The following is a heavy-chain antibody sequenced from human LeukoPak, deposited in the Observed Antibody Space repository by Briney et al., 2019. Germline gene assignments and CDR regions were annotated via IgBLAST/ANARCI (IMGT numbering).Heavy chain of an antibody. V-gene: IGHV3-7*01. J-gene: IGHJ6*02. CDR2: IKQDGSDK. CDR1: GVTFSDYW. CDR3: ARGEFAWIQGSYGLNV. D-gene: IGHD5-18*01. Sequence: PGGSLRLSCTASGVTFSDYWMTWVRQAPGKGPERVANIKQDGSDKYYVDCVKGRFTISRENANDALFLQVSSLRPEDTPVYYCARGEFAWIQGSYGLNVWGQGATVTVSS.